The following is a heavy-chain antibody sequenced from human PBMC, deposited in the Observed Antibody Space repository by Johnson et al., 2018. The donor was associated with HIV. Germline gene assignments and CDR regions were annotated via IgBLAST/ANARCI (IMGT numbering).Heavy chain of an antibody. Sequence: VQLVESGGGMVQPGTSLRLSCAASGFTFSSYAMHWVRQAPGKGLEWVSLISWDGGSTYYADSVKGRFTISRDKRKNSLYLQMNSLRAEDTALYYCAKDSKWLRSEGVGAFDIWGQGTMVTVSS. CDR3: AKDSKWLRSEGVGAFDI. CDR2: ISWDGGST. J-gene: IGHJ3*02. D-gene: IGHD5-12*01. CDR1: GFTFSSYA. V-gene: IGHV3-43D*03.